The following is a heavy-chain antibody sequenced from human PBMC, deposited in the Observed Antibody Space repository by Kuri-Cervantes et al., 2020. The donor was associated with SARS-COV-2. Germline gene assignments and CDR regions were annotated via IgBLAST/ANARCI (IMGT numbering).Heavy chain of an antibody. CDR2: IIPIIGTP. D-gene: IGHD2-15*01. J-gene: IGHJ4*02. V-gene: IGHV1-69*13. CDR1: GGTFSSYA. Sequence: SVKVSCKASGGTFSSYALSWVRQAPGQGHEWMGGIIPIIGTPNYAQKFQGRVTITADESTSTGYLELSSLRPEDTAVYYCAENTPLVYWGQGILVTVSS. CDR3: AENTPLVY.